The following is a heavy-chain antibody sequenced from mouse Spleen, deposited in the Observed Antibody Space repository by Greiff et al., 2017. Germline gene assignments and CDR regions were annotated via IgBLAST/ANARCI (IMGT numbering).Heavy chain of an antibody. V-gene: IGHV1-81*01. CDR1: GYTFTSYG. CDR2: IYPRSGNT. Sequence: QVQLQQSGAELARPGASVKLSCKASGYTFTSYGISWVKQRTGQGLEWIGEIYPRSGNTYYNEKFKGKATLTADKSSSTAYMELRSLTSEDSAVYFCARGEGDSLYFDYWGQGTTLTVSS. CDR3: ARGEGDSLYFDY. D-gene: IGHD2-13*01. J-gene: IGHJ2*01.